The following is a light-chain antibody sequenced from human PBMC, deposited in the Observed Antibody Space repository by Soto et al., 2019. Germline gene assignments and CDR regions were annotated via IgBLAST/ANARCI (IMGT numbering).Light chain of an antibody. V-gene: IGLV9-49*01. CDR2: VGTGGIVG. CDR3: GADHGSGSNFVVV. J-gene: IGLJ2*01. CDR1: SGYSNYK. Sequence: QSELTQPPSASASLGASVTLTCTLSSGYSNYKVDWYQQRPGKGPRFVMRVGTGGIVGSKGDGIPDRFSVLGSGLNRYLTIKNIQEEDESDYHCGADHGSGSNFVVVFGGGTQLTVL.